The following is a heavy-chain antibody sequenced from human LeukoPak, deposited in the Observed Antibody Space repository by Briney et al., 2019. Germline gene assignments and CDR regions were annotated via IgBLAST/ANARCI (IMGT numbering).Heavy chain of an antibody. J-gene: IGHJ4*02. CDR1: GFNFGGSA. Sequence: GGSLRLSCAASGFNFGGSAMSWVSQAPGKGLEWVSSISGGSSGAYYADSVKGRLTISRDNSKSTLYLEMNSLRVEDTAVYYCAKRTSEAYFDSWGQGTLVTVSS. CDR2: ISGGSSGA. V-gene: IGHV3-23*01. CDR3: AKRTSEAYFDS.